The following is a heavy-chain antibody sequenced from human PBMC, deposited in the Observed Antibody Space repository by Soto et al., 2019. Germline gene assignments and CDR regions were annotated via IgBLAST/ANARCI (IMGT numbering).Heavy chain of an antibody. CDR3: ARSVGRDTLTGYYDGMDV. CDR2: ISAYNGNT. J-gene: IGHJ6*02. CDR1: GYTFTSYG. V-gene: IGHV1-18*04. Sequence: ASVKVSCKASGYTFTSYGISWVRQAPGQGLEWMGWISAYNGNTNYAQKLQGRVTMTTDTSTSTAYMELRSLRPDDTAVYYCARSVGRDTLTGYYDGMDVWGQGTTVTVYS. D-gene: IGHD3-9*01.